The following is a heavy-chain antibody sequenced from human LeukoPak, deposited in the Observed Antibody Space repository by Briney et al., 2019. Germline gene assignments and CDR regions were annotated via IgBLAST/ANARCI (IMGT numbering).Heavy chain of an antibody. CDR2: IYPGDSDT. CDR1: GYSFTNYW. V-gene: IGHV5-51*01. D-gene: IGHD6-13*01. Sequence: NTGESLKISCKGSGYSFTNYWIGWVRQMPGKSLEWLGIIYPGDSDTRYSPSFQGQVTISADKSISTAYLQWSSLKASDTAIYYCARRYSSSEIFDYWGQGTLVTVSS. CDR3: ARRYSSSEIFDY. J-gene: IGHJ4*02.